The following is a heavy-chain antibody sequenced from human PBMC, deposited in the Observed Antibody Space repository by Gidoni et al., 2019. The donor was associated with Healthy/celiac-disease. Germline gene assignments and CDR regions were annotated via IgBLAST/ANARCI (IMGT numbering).Heavy chain of an antibody. V-gene: IGHV3-49*05. D-gene: IGHD2-15*01. CDR2: IRSKAYGGTT. Sequence: EVQLVESGGGLVKPGRSLRLSCTASGFTFGDYAMSWFRQAPGKGLEWVGFIRSKAYGGTTEYAASVKGRFTISRDDSKSIAYLQMNSLKTEDTAVYYCTREASTLDYYYYGMDVWGQGTTVTVSS. CDR1: GFTFGDYA. CDR3: TREASTLDYYYYGMDV. J-gene: IGHJ6*02.